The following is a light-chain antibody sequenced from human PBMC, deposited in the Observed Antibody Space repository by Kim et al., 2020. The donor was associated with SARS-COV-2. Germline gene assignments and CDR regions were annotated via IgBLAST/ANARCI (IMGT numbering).Light chain of an antibody. J-gene: IGLJ3*02. CDR2: GNS. CDR3: QSYDSSLSGWV. Sequence: GVTSTCTGSRSNIGAGYDVHWYQQLPGTAPKLLIYGNSNRPSGVPDRFSGSKSGTSASLAITGLQAEDEADYYCQSYDSSLSGWVFGGGTKLTVL. CDR1: RSNIGAGYD. V-gene: IGLV1-40*01.